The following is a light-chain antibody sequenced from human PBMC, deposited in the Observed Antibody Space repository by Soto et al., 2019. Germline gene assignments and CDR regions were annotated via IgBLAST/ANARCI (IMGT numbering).Light chain of an antibody. CDR1: QSVRDN. Sequence: EIVMTHSPATLSVSPGERANLSCRASQSVRDNLAWYQKKPGQAPRLLIYGSSTRATGIPARFSGSGSGTEFTLTINSLQSEDFALYFCQQSNNWPYTFGQGTKLEIK. CDR3: QQSNNWPYT. CDR2: GSS. V-gene: IGKV3-15*01. J-gene: IGKJ2*01.